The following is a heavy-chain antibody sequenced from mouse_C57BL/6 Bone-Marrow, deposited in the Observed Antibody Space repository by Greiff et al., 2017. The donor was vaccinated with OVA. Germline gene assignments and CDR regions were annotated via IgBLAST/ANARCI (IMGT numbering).Heavy chain of an antibody. J-gene: IGHJ3*01. Sequence: EVKLMESGAELVRPGASVKLSCTASGFNIKDDYMHWVKQRPEQGLEWIGWIDPENGDTEYASKFQGKATITADTSSNTAYLQLSSLTSEDTAVYYCTTWDYWGQGTLVTVSA. CDR1: GFNIKDDY. CDR3: TTWDY. CDR2: IDPENGDT. V-gene: IGHV14-4*01. D-gene: IGHD4-1*01.